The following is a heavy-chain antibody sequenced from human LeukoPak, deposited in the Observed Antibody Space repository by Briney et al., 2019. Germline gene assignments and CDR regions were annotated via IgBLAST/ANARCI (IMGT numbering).Heavy chain of an antibody. D-gene: IGHD5-12*01. CDR1: GGSISSFY. CDR2: IYYSGST. V-gene: IGHV4-59*01. J-gene: IGHJ6*03. CDR3: ARSDSGYDLDYYYYYMDV. Sequence: PSETLSLTCTVSGGSISSFYWSWIRQPPGKGLEWIGYIYYSGSTNYNPSLKSRVTISVDTSKNQFSLKLSSVTAADTAVYYCARSDSGYDLDYYYYYMDVWGKGTTVTISS.